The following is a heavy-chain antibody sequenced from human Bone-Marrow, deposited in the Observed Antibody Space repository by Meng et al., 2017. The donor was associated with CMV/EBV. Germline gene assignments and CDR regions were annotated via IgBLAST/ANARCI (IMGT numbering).Heavy chain of an antibody. J-gene: IGHJ3*01. D-gene: IGHD2-2*01. CDR2: ISSSGNTM. V-gene: IGHV3-69-1*02. CDR1: GFTFSDYY. Sequence: GESLKISCAASGFTFSDYYMNWVRQAPGKGLEWVSSISSSGNTMFYADSVKGRFTISRDNTKHSLYLQMNSLRAEDTALYYCARSRQYQLPWDAFDLWGQGTMVTVSS. CDR3: ARSRQYQLPWDAFDL.